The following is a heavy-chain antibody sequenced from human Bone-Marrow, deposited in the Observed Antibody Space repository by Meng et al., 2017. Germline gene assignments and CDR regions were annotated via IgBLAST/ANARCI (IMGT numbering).Heavy chain of an antibody. D-gene: IGHD3-9*01. V-gene: IGHV3-74*03. CDR3: ARDADWVIFDH. J-gene: IGHJ4*02. CDR1: RITFSSYN. CDR2: INTDASIT. Sequence: ESLKIPCAASRITFSSYNMHWVRQTPGEGLVWVSRINTDASITTYADSVKGRFTISRDDAKNTVYLQMNSLRAEDTAVYYCARDADWVIFDHWGQGALVTVSS.